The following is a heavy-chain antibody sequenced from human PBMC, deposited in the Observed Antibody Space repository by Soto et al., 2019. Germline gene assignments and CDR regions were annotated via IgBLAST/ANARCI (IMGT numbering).Heavy chain of an antibody. V-gene: IGHV3-30*18. CDR2: ILYDGSNK. CDR3: AKSRDAYNFYFYYGMDV. D-gene: IGHD2-2*01. CDR1: GFTFSNHG. J-gene: IGHJ6*02. Sequence: GGSLRLSCAASGFTFSNHGMHWVRQTPGKGLEWVALILYDGSNKYYADSVKGRFTISRDNSKNTLYLQVSSLRAEDTAVYYCAKSRDAYNFYFYYGMDVWGQGTTVTVSS.